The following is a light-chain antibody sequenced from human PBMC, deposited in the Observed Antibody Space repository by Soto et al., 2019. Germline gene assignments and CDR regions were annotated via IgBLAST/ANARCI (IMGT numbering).Light chain of an antibody. CDR1: QSVTTY. CDR2: GAS. J-gene: IGKJ4*01. Sequence: EIVMTQSPATLSVSPGERAPLSARASQSVTTYLAWYQQKPAQPPRLLIFGASYRTPGIPARFSGSGSGTEFNLTISSLQSEDFAVYFCQQYDDWLRLTFGGGTKVEIK. CDR3: QQYDDWLRLT. V-gene: IGKV3D-15*01.